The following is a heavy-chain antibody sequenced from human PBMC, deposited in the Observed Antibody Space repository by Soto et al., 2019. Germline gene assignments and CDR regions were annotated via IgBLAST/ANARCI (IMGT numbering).Heavy chain of an antibody. J-gene: IGHJ4*02. V-gene: IGHV4-59*01. D-gene: IGHD3-10*01. CDR3: AKGQIYYGSHY. Sequence: QVQLQESGPGLVKPSETLSLTCTVSGGSISHYYWSWIRQPPGKGLEWIGYVYYTGSTNYNPSLMSPVTRSLDTSKNQCSLKLSSVTAADTAVYYCAKGQIYYGSHYWGQGTLVTVSS. CDR2: VYYTGST. CDR1: GGSISHYY.